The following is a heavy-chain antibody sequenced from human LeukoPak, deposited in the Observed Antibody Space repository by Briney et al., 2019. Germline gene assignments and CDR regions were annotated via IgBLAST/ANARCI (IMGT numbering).Heavy chain of an antibody. V-gene: IGHV3-23*01. CDR2: NSCSGGST. D-gene: IGHD5-18*01. CDR3: AKDQSYGFDY. J-gene: IGHJ4*02. Sequence: PGGSLRLSCAASGFTFSSSAMSWVRQASGKGLEWVSANSCSGGSTYYADPVKGRFTVSRDNSKNTLYMQLNSLRAEDMAVYYCAKDQSYGFDYWGQGTLVTVSS. CDR1: GFTFSSSA.